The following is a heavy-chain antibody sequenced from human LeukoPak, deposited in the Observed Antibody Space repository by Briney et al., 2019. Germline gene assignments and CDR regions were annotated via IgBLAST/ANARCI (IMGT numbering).Heavy chain of an antibody. CDR3: ARDFYWSIGS. D-gene: IGHD3-9*01. V-gene: IGHV3-74*01. Sequence: GESLRLSCAASGFTFSSDWMHWVRQAPGKGLEWVSRIKSDGISTSYADSVKGRFTISRDNAKNTLYLQMNSLSAEDTAVYFCARDFYWSIGSWGQGTQVTVSS. J-gene: IGHJ4*02. CDR2: IKSDGIST. CDR1: GFTFSSDW.